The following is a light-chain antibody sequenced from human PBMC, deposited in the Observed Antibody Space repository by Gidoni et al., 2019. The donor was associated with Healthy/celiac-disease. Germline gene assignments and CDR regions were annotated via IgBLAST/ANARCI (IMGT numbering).Light chain of an antibody. Sequence: DIQMTPSPSSLSASVGDRVTITCRASQGISNYLAWYQQKPGKVPKLLIYAASTLPSGVPSRFSGSGSGTDFTLTISSLQPEDVATYYCQKYNSAPLFTFGPGTKVDIK. CDR1: QGISNY. CDR3: QKYNSAPLFT. V-gene: IGKV1-27*01. J-gene: IGKJ3*01. CDR2: AAS.